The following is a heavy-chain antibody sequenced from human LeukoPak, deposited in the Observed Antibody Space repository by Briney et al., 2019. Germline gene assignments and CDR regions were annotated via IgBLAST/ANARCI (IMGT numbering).Heavy chain of an antibody. D-gene: IGHD2-15*01. Sequence: GESLKISCRASGYSFSTYWIGWVRQMPGKGLEWMGFIYPGDSDTRYSPSFQGQVTISADKSINTAYLQWSSLKASDTAMYYCARVYCTGGSCYTPFYFDYWGQGILVIVSS. CDR3: ARVYCTGGSCYTPFYFDY. J-gene: IGHJ4*02. V-gene: IGHV5-51*01. CDR1: GYSFSTYW. CDR2: IYPGDSDT.